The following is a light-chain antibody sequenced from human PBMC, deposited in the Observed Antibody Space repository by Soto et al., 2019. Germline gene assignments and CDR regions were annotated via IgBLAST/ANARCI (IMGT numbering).Light chain of an antibody. J-gene: IGLJ2*01. CDR3: QSYDRSLSGSV. V-gene: IGLV1-40*01. CDR2: GNS. Sequence: QSVLTQPPSVSGAPGQRVIISGTGSSSNVGAGYDVHWYQQVPGTAPKLLIHGNSNRPSGVPDRFSGSKSGTSASLAITGLQAEDEADYYCQSYDRSLSGSVFGGGTKVTVL. CDR1: SSNVGAGYD.